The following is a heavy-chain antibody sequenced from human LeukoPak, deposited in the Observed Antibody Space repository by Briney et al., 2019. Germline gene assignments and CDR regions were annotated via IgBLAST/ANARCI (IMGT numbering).Heavy chain of an antibody. D-gene: IGHD4-17*01. CDR2: IYYSGST. V-gene: IGHV4-39*01. CDR3: ARLSLTAVDY. J-gene: IGHJ4*02. Sequence: SETLSLTCTVSGGSISSSSYYWGWIRQPPGKGLEWIGRIYYSGSTYYNPSLKSRVTISVDTSKNQFSLKLSSVTAADTAVYYCARLSLTAVDYWGQGTLVTVSS. CDR1: GGSISSSSYY.